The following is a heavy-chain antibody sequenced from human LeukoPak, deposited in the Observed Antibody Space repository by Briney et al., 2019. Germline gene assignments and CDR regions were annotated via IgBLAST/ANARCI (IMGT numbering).Heavy chain of an antibody. D-gene: IGHD1-26*01. CDR3: ARGSKYSGSYFPPKGLDY. CDR1: GGSISSYY. V-gene: IGHV4-59*12. J-gene: IGHJ4*02. CDR2: IYYSGST. Sequence: SETLSLTCTVSGGSISSYYWSWIRQPPGKGLEWIGYIYYSGSTNYNPSLKSRVTISVDTSKNQFSLKLSSVTAADTAVYYCARGSKYSGSYFPPKGLDYWGQGTLVTVSS.